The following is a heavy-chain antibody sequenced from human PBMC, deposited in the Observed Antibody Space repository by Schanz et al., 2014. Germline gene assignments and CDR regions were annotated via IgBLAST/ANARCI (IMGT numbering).Heavy chain of an antibody. CDR2: ISNNGDST. CDR1: GFTFSTFA. CDR3: GRAGTGMAGWYCEL. D-gene: IGHD5-18*01. J-gene: IGHJ2*01. Sequence: EVHLLDSGGGLVQPGGSLRLSCSASGFTFSTFAMHWVRQAPGKGLEYISAISNNGDSTYYADSVKGRFTISRDNSKNTLCLQMSSLRVDDMAVYYCGRAGTGMAGWYCELWGRGTLVTVSS. V-gene: IGHV3-64D*06.